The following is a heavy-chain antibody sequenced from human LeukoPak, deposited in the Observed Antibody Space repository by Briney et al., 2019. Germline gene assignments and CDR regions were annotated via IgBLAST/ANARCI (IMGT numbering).Heavy chain of an antibody. CDR2: IYYSGST. CDR1: GGSISSYY. Sequence: PSETLSLTCTVSGGSISSYYWSWIRQPPGKGLEWIGYIYYSGSTNYNPSLKSRVTISVDTSKNQFSLKLSSVTAADTAVYYCARQYYDSSGYLDWFDPWGQGTLVTVSS. V-gene: IGHV4-59*08. D-gene: IGHD3-22*01. CDR3: ARQYYDSSGYLDWFDP. J-gene: IGHJ5*02.